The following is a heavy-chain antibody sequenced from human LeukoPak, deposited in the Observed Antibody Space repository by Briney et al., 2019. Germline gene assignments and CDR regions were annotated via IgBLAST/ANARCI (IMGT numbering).Heavy chain of an antibody. V-gene: IGHV3-48*03. J-gene: IGHJ4*02. D-gene: IGHD3-10*01. CDR2: ISSSGSTI. CDR3: ARDRSWFGTLDY. CDR1: GFTFSSYE. Sequence: TGGPLRLSCAASGFTFSSYEMNWVRQAPGKGLEWVSYISSSGSTIYYADSVKGRFTISRDNAKNSLYLQMNSLRAEDTAVYYCARDRSWFGTLDYWGQGTLVTVSS.